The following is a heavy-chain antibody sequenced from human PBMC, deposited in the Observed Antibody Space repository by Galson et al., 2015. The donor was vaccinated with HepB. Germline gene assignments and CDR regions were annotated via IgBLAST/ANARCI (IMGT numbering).Heavy chain of an antibody. CDR2: INAGNGNT. CDR3: ARGYCSSTSCSIAADPWDYFDY. J-gene: IGHJ4*02. D-gene: IGHD2-2*01. V-gene: IGHV1-3*01. Sequence: SVKVSCKASGYTFTSYAMHWVRQAPGQRLEWMGWINAGNGNTKYSQKFQGRVTITRDTSASTAYMELSSLRSEDTAVYYCARGYCSSTSCSIAADPWDYFDYWGQGTLVTVSS. CDR1: GYTFTSYA.